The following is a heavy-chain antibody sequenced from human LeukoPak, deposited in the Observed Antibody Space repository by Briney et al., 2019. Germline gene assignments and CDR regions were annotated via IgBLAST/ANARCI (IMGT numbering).Heavy chain of an antibody. D-gene: IGHD1-14*01. Sequence: SETLSLTCTVSGGSISRSNYYWSWLRQPPGKGLEWIGYIYYSGSTNYNPSLKSRVTISVDTPKNQFSLKLSSVTAADTAVYYCARSPAGTTSLYNWFDPWGQGTLVAVSS. CDR2: IYYSGST. J-gene: IGHJ5*02. CDR3: ARSPAGTTSLYNWFDP. CDR1: GGSISRSNYY. V-gene: IGHV4-61*01.